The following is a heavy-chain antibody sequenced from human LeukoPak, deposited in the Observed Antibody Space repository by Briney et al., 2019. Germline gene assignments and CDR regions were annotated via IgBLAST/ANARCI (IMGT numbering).Heavy chain of an antibody. CDR1: GFTFSSYW. V-gene: IGHV3-7*01. CDR2: IKQDGSEK. Sequence: GGSLRLSCAASGFTFSSYWLSWVRQAPGKGLEWVANIKQDGSEKYYVDSVKGRFTISRDNAKNSLYLQMNSLRAEDTAVYYCARHAWWAVAGYYFDYWGQGTLVTVSS. D-gene: IGHD6-19*01. CDR3: ARHAWWAVAGYYFDY. J-gene: IGHJ4*02.